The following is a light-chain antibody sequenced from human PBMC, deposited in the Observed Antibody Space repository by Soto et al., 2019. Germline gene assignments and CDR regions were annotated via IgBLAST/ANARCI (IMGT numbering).Light chain of an antibody. CDR1: SSDVGGYNY. CDR2: EVS. V-gene: IGLV2-14*01. Sequence: QSALTQPASVSGSPGQSITISCTGTSSDVGGYNYVSWYQQHPGKAPKLMIYEVSNRPSGVSNRFSGSNSGNTASLTISGLQPEDEAEYYCSSYTSSSTPFVFGTGTKLTVL. CDR3: SSYTSSSTPFV. J-gene: IGLJ1*01.